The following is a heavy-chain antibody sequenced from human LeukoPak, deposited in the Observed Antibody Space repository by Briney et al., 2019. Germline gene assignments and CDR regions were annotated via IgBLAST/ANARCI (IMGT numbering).Heavy chain of an antibody. Sequence: GGSLRLSCAASGFTFSGSDIHWGRQASCKGLDWVGHIRSKTNNYATADAASVKGRFTFSRDDSKNTAYIQMNSLKTEDTAVYYCTRHNYDRSGYGAFDIWGQGTVVTVSS. J-gene: IGHJ3*02. CDR1: GFTFSGSD. D-gene: IGHD3-22*01. CDR2: IRSKTNNYAT. CDR3: TRHNYDRSGYGAFDI. V-gene: IGHV3-73*01.